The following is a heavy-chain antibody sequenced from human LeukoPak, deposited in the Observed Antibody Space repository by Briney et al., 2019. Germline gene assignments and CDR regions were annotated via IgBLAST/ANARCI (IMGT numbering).Heavy chain of an antibody. CDR3: ARDFTSSGWRNFDY. V-gene: IGHV1-2*02. D-gene: IGHD6-19*01. J-gene: IGHJ4*02. CDR2: INPHSGGT. CDR1: GYTFTGYY. Sequence: ASVKVSCKASGYTFTGYYIHWVRQAPGQGLEWMGWINPHSGGTNYAQKFQGRVSMTRDTSISTAYMELRRLRSDDTAVYYCARDFTSSGWRNFDYWGQGALVTVSS.